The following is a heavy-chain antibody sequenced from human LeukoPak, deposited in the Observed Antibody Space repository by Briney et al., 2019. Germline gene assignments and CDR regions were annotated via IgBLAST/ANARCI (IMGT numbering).Heavy chain of an antibody. CDR1: GFTFSSYA. CDR2: ISGSGGST. V-gene: IGHV3-23*01. J-gene: IGHJ4*02. D-gene: IGHD5-18*01. CDR3: AKGVGYSYGFDY. Sequence: GGSLRLSCAASGFTFSSYAMSWVRQAPGKGLEWVSAISGSGGSTYYAASVKGRFTISRDNSKNTLYLQMNSLRAEDTAVYYCAKGVGYSYGFDYWGQGTLVTVSS.